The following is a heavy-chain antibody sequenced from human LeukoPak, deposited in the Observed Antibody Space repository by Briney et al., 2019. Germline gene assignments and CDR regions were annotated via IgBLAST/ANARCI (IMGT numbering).Heavy chain of an antibody. V-gene: IGHV3-53*01. CDR1: GFTVSSNY. CDR2: IYSGGST. D-gene: IGHD3-22*01. Sequence: GGSLRLSRAASGFTVSSNYMSWVRHAPGKGREWVSVIYSGGSTYYADAVTGRFTISRDNAKNTLYLQMNSLRAEDTAVYYCARDHSGYLTYYFDYWGQGTLVTVSS. J-gene: IGHJ4*02. CDR3: ARDHSGYLTYYFDY.